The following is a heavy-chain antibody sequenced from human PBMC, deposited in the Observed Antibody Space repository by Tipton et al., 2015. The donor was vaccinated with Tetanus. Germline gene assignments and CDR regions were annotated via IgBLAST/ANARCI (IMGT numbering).Heavy chain of an antibody. Sequence: SLRLSCAASGFTFSSYAMHWVRQAPGKGLEWVAVISYDGSNKYYADSVKGRFTISRDNSKNTLYLQMNSLRAEDTAVYYCARAHMGSADAFDIWGQGTMVTVSS. V-gene: IGHV3-30-3*01. D-gene: IGHD2-15*01. CDR3: ARAHMGSADAFDI. CDR1: GFTFSSYA. J-gene: IGHJ3*02. CDR2: ISYDGSNK.